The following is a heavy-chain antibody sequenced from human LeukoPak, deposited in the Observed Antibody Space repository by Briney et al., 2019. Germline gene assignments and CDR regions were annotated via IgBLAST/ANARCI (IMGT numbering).Heavy chain of an antibody. CDR1: GYTFTGYY. V-gene: IGHV1-2*02. J-gene: IGHJ6*03. CDR3: ATDHYDSSGTRVYMDV. D-gene: IGHD3-22*01. Sequence: GASVKVSCKASGYTFTGYYMHWVRQAPGQGLEWMGWINPNSGGTNYAQKFQGRVTMTRDTSISTAYMELSRLRSEDTAVYYCATDHYDSSGTRVYMDVWGKGTTVTISS. CDR2: INPNSGGT.